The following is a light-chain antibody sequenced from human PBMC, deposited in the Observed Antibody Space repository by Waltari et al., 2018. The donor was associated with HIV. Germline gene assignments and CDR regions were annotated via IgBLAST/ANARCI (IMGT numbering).Light chain of an antibody. CDR1: SSDVGGHNY. J-gene: IGLJ1*01. CDR3: SSYASSGGTV. CDR2: EVT. V-gene: IGLV2-14*03. Sequence: QSALTQPASVSGSPGQSITISCTGTSSDVGGHNYVSWYQQHPGKAPKLMIFEVTNRPSGVSNRFSGSKSGNTASLTISGLQAEDEADYYCSSYASSGGTVFGTGTKVTVL.